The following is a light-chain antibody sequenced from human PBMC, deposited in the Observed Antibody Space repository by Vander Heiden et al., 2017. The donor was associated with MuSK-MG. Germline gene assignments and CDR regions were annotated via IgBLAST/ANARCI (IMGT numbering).Light chain of an antibody. CDR1: QDVSND. J-gene: IGKJ2*01. CDR3: RQDGDYPYT. V-gene: IGKV1-6*01. Sequence: IQMTQSPSSLSASVGDRVTLTCRASQDVSNDLGWYQQKPGKAPKLLIYGISNLESGVPSRFSGGGSGTDFTLTITSLQPEDFATYYCRQDGDYPYTFGQGTKLEIK. CDR2: GIS.